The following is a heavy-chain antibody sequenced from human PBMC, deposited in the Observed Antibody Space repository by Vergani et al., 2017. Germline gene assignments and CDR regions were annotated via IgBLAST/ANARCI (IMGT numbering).Heavy chain of an antibody. Sequence: QLQLQESGPGLVKPSETLSLTCTVSGGSISSSSYYWGWIRQPPGKGLEWIGSIYYSGSTYYNPSLKSRVTISVDTSKNQFSLKLTSVTAADTAVYYCARPYSSGWYYLAYWAQGTLVTVSS. CDR2: IYYSGST. CDR1: GGSISSSSYY. V-gene: IGHV4-39*01. D-gene: IGHD6-19*01. J-gene: IGHJ4*02. CDR3: ARPYSSGWYYLAY.